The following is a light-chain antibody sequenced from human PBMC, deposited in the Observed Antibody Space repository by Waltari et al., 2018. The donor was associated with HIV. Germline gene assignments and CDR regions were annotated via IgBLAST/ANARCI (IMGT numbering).Light chain of an antibody. CDR1: QSVSTY. V-gene: IGKV3-11*01. J-gene: IGKJ4*01. CDR2: DAS. CDR3: QQRSNWPLT. Sequence: TQSPATLSLSPGERATLSCRASQSVSTYLAWYQQKPGQAPRLLIYDASNRATGIPARFSGSGSGTDFTLTISSLEPEDFAVYYCQQRSNWPLTFGGGTKVEI.